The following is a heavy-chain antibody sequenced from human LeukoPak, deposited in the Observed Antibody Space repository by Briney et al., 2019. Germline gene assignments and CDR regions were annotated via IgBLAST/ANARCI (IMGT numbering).Heavy chain of an antibody. CDR2: IIPIFGTA. V-gene: IGHV1-69*05. CDR1: GGTFSSYA. CDR3: AVPPPSIAARLPRYDY. D-gene: IGHD6-6*01. Sequence: SVKVSCKASGGTFSSYAISWVRQAPGQGLEWMGGIIPIFGTANYAQKFQGRVTITTDESTSTAYMELSSLRSEDTALYYCAVPPPSIAARLPRYDYWGQGTLVTVSS. J-gene: IGHJ4*02.